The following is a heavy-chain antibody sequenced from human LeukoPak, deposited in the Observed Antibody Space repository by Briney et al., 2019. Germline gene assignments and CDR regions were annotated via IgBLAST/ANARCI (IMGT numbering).Heavy chain of an antibody. V-gene: IGHV1-18*01. CDR2: ISAYNGNT. J-gene: IGHJ4*02. CDR1: GYTFTSYG. D-gene: IGHD5-12*01. Sequence: ASVKVSCKASGYTFTSYGISWVRQAPGQGLEWMGWISAYNGNTNYAQKLQGRVTVTTDTSTSTAYMELSSLRSEDTAVYYCARGVFATIIDYWGQGTLVTVSS. CDR3: ARGVFATIIDY.